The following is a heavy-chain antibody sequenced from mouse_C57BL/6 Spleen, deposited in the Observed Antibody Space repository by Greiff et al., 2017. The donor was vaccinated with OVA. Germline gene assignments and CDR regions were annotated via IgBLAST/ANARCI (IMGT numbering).Heavy chain of an antibody. V-gene: IGHV5-17*01. D-gene: IGHD1-1*01. CDR2: ISSGSSTI. CDR1: GFTFSDYG. Sequence: DVMLVESGGGLVKPGGSLKLSCAASGFTFSDYGMHWVRQAPEKGLEWVAYISSGSSTIYYADTVKGRFTISRDNAKNTLFLQMTSLRSEDTAMYYCARIYYYGSSYGYAMDYWGQGTSVTVSS. J-gene: IGHJ4*01. CDR3: ARIYYYGSSYGYAMDY.